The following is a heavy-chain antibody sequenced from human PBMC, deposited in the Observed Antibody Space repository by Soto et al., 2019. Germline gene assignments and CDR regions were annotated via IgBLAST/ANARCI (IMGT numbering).Heavy chain of an antibody. CDR2: ISSSSSYI. Sequence: GGSLRLSCAASGFTFSSYSMNWVRQAPGKGLEWVSSISSSSSYIYYADSVKGRFTISRDNAKNSLYLQMNSLRAEDTAVYYCARPTKGGYSGYGRGYYMDVWGKGTTVTVSS. CDR3: ARPTKGGYSGYGRGYYMDV. J-gene: IGHJ6*03. V-gene: IGHV3-21*01. D-gene: IGHD5-12*01. CDR1: GFTFSSYS.